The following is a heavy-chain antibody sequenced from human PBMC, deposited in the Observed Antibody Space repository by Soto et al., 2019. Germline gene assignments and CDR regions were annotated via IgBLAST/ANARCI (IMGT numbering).Heavy chain of an antibody. CDR3: ARDRDELVGIFPYYYGMDV. V-gene: IGHV3-48*03. CDR1: GFTFSSYE. Sequence: GGSLRLSCAASGFTFSSYEMNWVRQAPGKGLEWGSYISSSGRTTYYADSVKGRFTISRDNAKNSLSLQMNSLRADDTAVYYCARDRDELVGIFPYYYGMDVWGQGTTVTVSS. CDR2: ISSSGRTT. J-gene: IGHJ6*02. D-gene: IGHD2-21*01.